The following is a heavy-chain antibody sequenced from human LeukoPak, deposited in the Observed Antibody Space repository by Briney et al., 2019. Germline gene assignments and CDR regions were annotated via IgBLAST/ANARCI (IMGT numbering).Heavy chain of an antibody. CDR1: GGSISSYY. Sequence: SETLSLTCTVSGGSISSYYWIWIRQPPGKGLEWIGYIYYSGSTYYNPSLKSRVNISVDTSKNQFSLKLTSVTAADTAVYYCARSQFYGSGSYQGRWFDPWGQGTLVTVSS. D-gene: IGHD3-10*01. CDR2: IYYSGST. CDR3: ARSQFYGSGSYQGRWFDP. V-gene: IGHV4-59*12. J-gene: IGHJ5*02.